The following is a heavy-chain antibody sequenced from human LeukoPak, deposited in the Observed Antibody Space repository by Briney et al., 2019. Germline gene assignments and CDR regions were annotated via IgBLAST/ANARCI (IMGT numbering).Heavy chain of an antibody. J-gene: IGHJ4*02. Sequence: GGSLRLSCAASGFTFSSYSMNWVRQAPGKGLEWVSYISSTSSTIYYADSVKGRFTISRDNAKNSLYLQMNSLRAEDTAVYYCARGAAEYYYDSSGYSPQDYWGQGTLVTVSS. V-gene: IGHV3-48*04. CDR2: ISSTSSTI. CDR3: ARGAAEYYYDSSGYSPQDY. CDR1: GFTFSSYS. D-gene: IGHD3-22*01.